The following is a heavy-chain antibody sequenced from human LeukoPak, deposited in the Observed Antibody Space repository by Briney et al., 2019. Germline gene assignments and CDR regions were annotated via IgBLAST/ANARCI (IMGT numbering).Heavy chain of an antibody. CDR2: ISAYNGNT. CDR3: ARDRLYSSSWYVRLYYYYYGMDV. J-gene: IGHJ6*02. Sequence: ASVKVSCKASGYTFTSYGISWVRQAPGQGLEWMGWISAYNGNTNYAQKLQGRVTMTTDTSTSTAYMELRSLRSDDTAVYYCARDRLYSSSWYVRLYYYYYGMDVWGQGTTVTVSS. D-gene: IGHD6-13*01. CDR1: GYTFTSYG. V-gene: IGHV1-18*01.